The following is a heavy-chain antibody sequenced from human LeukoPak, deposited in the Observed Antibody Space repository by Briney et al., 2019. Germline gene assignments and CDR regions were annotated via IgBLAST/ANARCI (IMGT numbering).Heavy chain of an antibody. CDR1: GFTVSSNY. D-gene: IGHD5-12*01. J-gene: IGHJ4*02. V-gene: IGHV3-53*01. CDR3: AKPEDSGYDGLV. CDR2: IYSGGST. Sequence: GGSLRLSCAASGFTVSSNYMSWVRQARGKGLEGVSVIYSGGSTYYADSVKGRFTISRDNSKNTLYLQMNSLRAEDTAVYYCAKPEDSGYDGLVWGQGTLVTVSS.